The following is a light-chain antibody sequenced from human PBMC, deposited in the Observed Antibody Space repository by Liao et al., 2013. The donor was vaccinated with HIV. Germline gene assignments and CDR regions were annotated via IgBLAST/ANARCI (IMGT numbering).Light chain of an antibody. V-gene: IGLV3-1*01. CDR2: EDD. CDR3: QAWDIGTGV. Sequence: SYELTQPPSVSVSPGQTATITCSGDTLGDKYACWYQQKPGQSPVLVIYEDDKRPSGIPERFSGSNSGNTATLAISGAQAMDEADYYCQAWDIGTGVFGTGTKVTV. J-gene: IGLJ1*01. CDR1: TLGDKY.